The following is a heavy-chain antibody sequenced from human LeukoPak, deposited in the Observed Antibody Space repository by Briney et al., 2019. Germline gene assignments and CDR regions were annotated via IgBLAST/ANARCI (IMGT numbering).Heavy chain of an antibody. CDR3: ARGSGYYDTGSFSFVDN. V-gene: IGHV6-1*01. CDR2: TYYRSQSFI. J-gene: IGHJ4*02. CDR1: GDSVSSDSAA. Sequence: SQTLSLTCAISGDSVSSDSAAWNWSRQSPSRGLEWLVSTYYRSQSFIDYAVSVKTRITIKADQTRKQFSLELNSVHREDTGVXXCARGSGYYDTGSFSFVDNWGQGTLVTVSS. D-gene: IGHD3-22*01.